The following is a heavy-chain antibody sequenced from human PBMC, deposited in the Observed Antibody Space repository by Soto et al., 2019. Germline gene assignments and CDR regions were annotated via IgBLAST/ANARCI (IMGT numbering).Heavy chain of an antibody. Sequence: QVQLVQSGAEVKKPGASVKVSCKASGYTFTSYGTSRVRQAPGQGLEWMGRINVYNGNTNYAQKLTGRVTMTTDTSTSTAYMELRSLRSGDTAVYYCARVVGALGHWFDPWGQGTLVTVSS. D-gene: IGHD1-26*01. CDR1: GYTFTSYG. J-gene: IGHJ5*02. CDR3: ARVVGALGHWFDP. CDR2: INVYNGNT. V-gene: IGHV1-18*01.